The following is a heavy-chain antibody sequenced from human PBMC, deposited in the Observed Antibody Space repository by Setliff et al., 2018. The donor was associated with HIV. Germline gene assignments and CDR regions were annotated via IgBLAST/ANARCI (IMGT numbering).Heavy chain of an antibody. D-gene: IGHD6-6*01. Sequence: PGGSLRLSCTASGFTFSDYAMSWVRQAPGKGLEWVGRIKSKTDGGTTDYAAPVKGRFTISRDDSKNTLYLQVNSLKTEDTAVYFCTAVGSLAGRRPELNWGRGTLVTVSS. CDR1: GFTFSDYA. V-gene: IGHV3-15*01. CDR2: IKSKTDGGTT. J-gene: IGHJ4*02. CDR3: TAVGSLAGRRPELN.